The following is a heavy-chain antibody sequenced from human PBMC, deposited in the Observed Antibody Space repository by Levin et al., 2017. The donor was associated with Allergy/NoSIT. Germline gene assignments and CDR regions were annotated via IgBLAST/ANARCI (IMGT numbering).Heavy chain of an antibody. D-gene: IGHD5-18*01. V-gene: IGHV3-64D*06. Sequence: GGSLRLSCSASGFTFSNYPMHWVRQAPGKGLEYVSAISSNGGATYYADSVKGRFHISRDNSKNTLYLQMRSLRAEDTAVYYCVKEAEVIGGNSYGHYYFDYWGQGTLVTVSS. J-gene: IGHJ4*02. CDR3: VKEAEVIGGNSYGHYYFDY. CDR1: GFTFSNYP. CDR2: ISSNGGAT.